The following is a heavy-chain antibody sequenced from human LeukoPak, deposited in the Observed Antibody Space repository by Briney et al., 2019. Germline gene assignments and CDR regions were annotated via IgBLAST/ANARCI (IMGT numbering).Heavy chain of an antibody. Sequence: SETLPLTCTVSGGSISSSSHHWSWVRQPPGKGLEWIGSIYYSDNTYYNPSLKSRVTISVDTSKNQFSLKLTSVTAADTAVYYCTREYSSSSDYWGQGTLVTVSS. V-gene: IGHV4-39*02. D-gene: IGHD6-6*01. CDR3: TREYSSSSDY. CDR2: IYYSDNT. CDR1: GGSISSSSHH. J-gene: IGHJ4*02.